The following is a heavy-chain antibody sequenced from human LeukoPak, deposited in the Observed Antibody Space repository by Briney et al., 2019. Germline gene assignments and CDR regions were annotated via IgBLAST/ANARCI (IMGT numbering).Heavy chain of an antibody. D-gene: IGHD3-9*01. V-gene: IGHV3-48*02. J-gene: IGHJ4*02. CDR1: GLTFSSYT. CDR2: IRTSTEGANYA. Sequence: GGSLRLSCAASGLTFSSYTMSWVRQAPGKGLEWVSNIRTSTEGANYAIYADSVKGRVTFSRDDAKNTLYLHMHSLRDDDTAVYYCARDQRYAFDYWGQGILVTVSS. CDR3: ARDQRYAFDY.